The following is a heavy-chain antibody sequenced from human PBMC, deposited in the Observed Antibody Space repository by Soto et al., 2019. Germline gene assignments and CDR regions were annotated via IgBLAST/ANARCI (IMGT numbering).Heavy chain of an antibody. J-gene: IGHJ4*02. Sequence: SGKVSCKGSGGTFRSYAISWVRQAPGQGLEWMGGIIPIFGTANYAQKFQGRVTITADESTSTAYMELSSLRSEDTAVYYCARDNCSGGSCYDHQIDYWGQGTLVTVSS. D-gene: IGHD2-15*01. V-gene: IGHV1-69*01. CDR1: GGTFRSYA. CDR2: IIPIFGTA. CDR3: ARDNCSGGSCYDHQIDY.